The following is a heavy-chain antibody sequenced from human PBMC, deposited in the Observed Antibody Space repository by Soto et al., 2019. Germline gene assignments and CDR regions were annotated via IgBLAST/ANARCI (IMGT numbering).Heavy chain of an antibody. D-gene: IGHD3-22*01. CDR1: GGTFSSYA. J-gene: IGHJ6*02. V-gene: IGHV1-69*06. Sequence: QVQLVQSGAEVKKPGSSVKVSCKASGGTFSSYAISWVRQAPGQGLEWMGGIIPIFGTANYAQKFQGRVTITADKSTSTAYMELSSLRSEDTAVYYCASTNAYYYVSSGPFSGRYYGMDVWGQGTTVTVSS. CDR2: IIPIFGTA. CDR3: ASTNAYYYVSSGPFSGRYYGMDV.